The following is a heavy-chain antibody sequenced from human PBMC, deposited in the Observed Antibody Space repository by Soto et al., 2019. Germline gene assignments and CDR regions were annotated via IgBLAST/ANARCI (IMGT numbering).Heavy chain of an antibody. CDR2: IYYRGNA. CDR1: DDSINSDKYY. V-gene: IGHV4-39*01. Sequence: QLQLQESGPGLVKPSETLSLTCSVSDDSINSDKYYWGWIRQPPGKGLEWIGSIYYRGNAYYNPSLQPRVTLSPDKSKSQFSLKLNSVTAADSAVYFCARLEGLATISYYFDFWGPGALVTVSS. D-gene: IGHD5-12*01. CDR3: ARLEGLATISYYFDF. J-gene: IGHJ4*02.